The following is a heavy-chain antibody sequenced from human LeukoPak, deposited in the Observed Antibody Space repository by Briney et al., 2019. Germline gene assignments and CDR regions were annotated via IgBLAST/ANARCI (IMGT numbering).Heavy chain of an antibody. CDR2: INTNTGNP. J-gene: IGHJ3*02. Sequence: ASVKVSCKASGYTFTSYAMNWVRQAPGQGLEWMGWINTNTGNPTYAQGFTGRFVFSLDTSVSTAYLQISSLKAEDTAVYYCARGITMIVVDDAFDIWGQGTMVTVSS. D-gene: IGHD3-22*01. CDR3: ARGITMIVVDDAFDI. CDR1: GYTFTSYA. V-gene: IGHV7-4-1*02.